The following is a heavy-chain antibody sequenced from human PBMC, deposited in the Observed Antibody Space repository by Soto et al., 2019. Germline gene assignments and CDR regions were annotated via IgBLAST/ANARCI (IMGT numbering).Heavy chain of an antibody. Sequence: GGSLRLSCAASGFTFSSYAMSWVRQAPGKGLEWVSAISGSGGSTYYADSVKGRFTISRDNSKNTLYLQMNSLRAEDTAVYYCAKDSSGSYYRNWFDPWGQGTLVTVSS. D-gene: IGHD3-10*01. CDR3: AKDSSGSYYRNWFDP. V-gene: IGHV3-23*01. J-gene: IGHJ5*02. CDR2: ISGSGGST. CDR1: GFTFSSYA.